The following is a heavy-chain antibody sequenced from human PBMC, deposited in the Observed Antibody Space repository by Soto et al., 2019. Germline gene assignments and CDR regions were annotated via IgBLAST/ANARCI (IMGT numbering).Heavy chain of an antibody. CDR2: IYFRGST. V-gene: IGHV4-30-4*03. J-gene: IGHJ5*02. D-gene: IGHD1-26*01. CDR1: GGSISSGNFY. CDR3: ALDSHSGNTYFDP. Sequence: VQLQESGPGLVRPSETLSLTCTVSGGSISSGNFYWSWIRQPPGKGLEWIGYIYFRGSTSYSPFLEIRLTRSLNTSNTQILLKLTSVTAVDSGVYNWALDSHSGNTYFDPWGQGELVTVSS.